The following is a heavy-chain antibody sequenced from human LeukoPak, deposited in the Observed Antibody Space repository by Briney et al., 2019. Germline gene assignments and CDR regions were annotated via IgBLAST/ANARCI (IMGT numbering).Heavy chain of an antibody. J-gene: IGHJ4*02. CDR3: ARQGTIVAGTLGTTFDY. Sequence: GESLKISCKASGYSFTNYWIGWVRPMPGKGLEWMGIIYPGDSDTKYSPSFQGQVTISADKSINTAYLQWSNLRASDTAMYYCARQGTIVAGTLGTTFDYWGQGTLLTVSS. V-gene: IGHV5-51*01. CDR2: IYPGDSDT. CDR1: GYSFTNYW. D-gene: IGHD5-12*01.